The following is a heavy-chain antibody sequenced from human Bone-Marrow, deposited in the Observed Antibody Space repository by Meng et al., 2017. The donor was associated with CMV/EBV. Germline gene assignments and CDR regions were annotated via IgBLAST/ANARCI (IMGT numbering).Heavy chain of an antibody. CDR3: ARSHGYGGTPNRFDP. CDR2: MKPNSGNT. Sequence: ASVKVSCKASGYTFTSYDINWVRQATGQGLEWMGWMKPNSGNTGYAQKFQGRVTITRNTTTSTAYMELSSLRSEDTAVYYCARSHGYGGTPNRFDPWGQGTLVTVSS. V-gene: IGHV1-8*03. D-gene: IGHD4/OR15-4a*01. J-gene: IGHJ5*02. CDR1: GYTFTSYD.